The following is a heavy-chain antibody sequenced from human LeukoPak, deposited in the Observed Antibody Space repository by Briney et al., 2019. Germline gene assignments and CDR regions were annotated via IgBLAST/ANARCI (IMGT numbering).Heavy chain of an antibody. J-gene: IGHJ4*02. CDR3: AKARFYYYGSGSYFDY. V-gene: IGHV3-48*04. Sequence: GGSLRLSCAVSEITFYSYSINWVRQAPGKGLEWVSYMSSSSRTIYHADSVKGRFTISRDNAKTSLYLQMNSLRAEDTAVYYCAKARFYYYGSGSYFDYWGQGTLVTVSS. D-gene: IGHD3-10*01. CDR2: MSSSSRTI. CDR1: EITFYSYS.